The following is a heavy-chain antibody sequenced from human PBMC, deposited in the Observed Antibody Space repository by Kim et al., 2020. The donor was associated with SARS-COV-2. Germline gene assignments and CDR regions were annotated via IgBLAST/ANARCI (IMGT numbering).Heavy chain of an antibody. J-gene: IGHJ4*02. CDR3: AHSGSSSWYGLQLRDGGGFDY. CDR2: IYWDDDK. Sequence: SGPTLVNPTQTLTLTCTFSGFSLSTSGVGVGWIRQPPGKALEWLALIYWDDDKRYSPSLKSRLTITKDTSKNQVVLTMTNMDPVDTATYYCAHSGSSSWYGLQLRDGGGFDYWGQGTLVTVSS. CDR1: GFSLSTSGVG. V-gene: IGHV2-5*02. D-gene: IGHD6-13*01.